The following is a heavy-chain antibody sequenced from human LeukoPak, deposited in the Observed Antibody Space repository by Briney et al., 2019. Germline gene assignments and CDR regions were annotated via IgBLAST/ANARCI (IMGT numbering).Heavy chain of an antibody. CDR1: GFTFSNAW. CDR3: TTAVSYSSSSIYFDY. CDR2: IKSKTDGGTT. Sequence: GGSLRLSCAASGFTFSNAWMSWVRQAPGRGLEWVGRIKSKTDGGTTDYAAPVKGRFTISRDDSKNTLYLQMNSLNTEDTAVYYCTTAVSYSSSSIYFDYWGQGTLVTVSS. V-gene: IGHV3-15*01. D-gene: IGHD6-6*01. J-gene: IGHJ4*02.